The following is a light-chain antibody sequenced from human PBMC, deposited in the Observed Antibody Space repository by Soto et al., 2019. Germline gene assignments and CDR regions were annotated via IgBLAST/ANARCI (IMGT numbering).Light chain of an antibody. Sequence: DIHMTHSPSSLSASVGDRVTITCRASHSISTYVSWYQHRPGKAPKLLIYSASTLQSGVPPRFSGSGSGTDFTLTISSLQPEDFATYYGQQSFNTLTFGGGTKVEIE. J-gene: IGKJ4*01. CDR1: HSISTY. CDR3: QQSFNTLT. CDR2: SAS. V-gene: IGKV1-39*01.